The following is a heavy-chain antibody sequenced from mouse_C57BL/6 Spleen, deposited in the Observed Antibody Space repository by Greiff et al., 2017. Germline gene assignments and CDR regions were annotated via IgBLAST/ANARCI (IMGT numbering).Heavy chain of an antibody. J-gene: IGHJ2*01. CDR1: GYTFTSYW. CDR3: ARLITTVPFDY. CDR2: IVPSDGYT. D-gene: IGHD1-1*01. V-gene: IGHV1-50*01. Sequence: QVQLQQPGAELVKPGASVKLSCKASGYTFTSYWMQWVKQRPGQGLEWIGEIVPSDGYTNYNQKFKGKATLTVDTSSSTAYMQLSSLTSEDSAVYYCARLITTVPFDYWGQGTTLTVSS.